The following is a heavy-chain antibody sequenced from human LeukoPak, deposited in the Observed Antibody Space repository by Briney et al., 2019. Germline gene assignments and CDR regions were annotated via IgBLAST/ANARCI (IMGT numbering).Heavy chain of an antibody. D-gene: IGHD3-16*01. CDR2: INHSGSA. CDR3: AGMFGGPKPLFDY. J-gene: IGHJ4*02. CDR1: GGSFSGYY. Sequence: SETLSLTCAVYGGSFSGYYWSWIRQPPGKGLEWIGEINHSGSANYNPSLKSRVTISVDTSKNQFSLKLSSVTAADTAVYYRAGMFGGPKPLFDYWGQGTLVTVSS. V-gene: IGHV4-34*01.